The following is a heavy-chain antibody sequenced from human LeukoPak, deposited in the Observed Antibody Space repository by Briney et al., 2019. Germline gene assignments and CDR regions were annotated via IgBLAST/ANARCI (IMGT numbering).Heavy chain of an antibody. Sequence: GASVKVSCKASGYTFTGYYMHCGRQAPGQGLEWMGWINPNGGGTNYAQKFQGRVTMTRDTSISTAYMELSRLRSDDTAVYYCARGIPPYYDILTGYYTHDYWGQGTLVTVSS. CDR3: ARGIPPYYDILTGYYTHDY. CDR1: GYTFTGYY. J-gene: IGHJ4*02. CDR2: INPNGGGT. D-gene: IGHD3-9*01. V-gene: IGHV1-2*02.